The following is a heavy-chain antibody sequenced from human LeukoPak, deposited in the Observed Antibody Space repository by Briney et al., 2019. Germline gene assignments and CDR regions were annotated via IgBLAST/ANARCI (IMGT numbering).Heavy chain of an antibody. CDR2: ISSSSSYI. D-gene: IGHD1-26*01. Sequence: PGGSLRLSCAASGFTFSSYSMNWVRQAPGRGLEWVSSISSSSSYIYYADSVKGRFTISRDNAKNSLYLQMNSLRAEDTAVYYCARTYIRWELLDAFDIWGQGTMVTVSS. J-gene: IGHJ3*02. CDR3: ARTYIRWELLDAFDI. V-gene: IGHV3-21*01. CDR1: GFTFSSYS.